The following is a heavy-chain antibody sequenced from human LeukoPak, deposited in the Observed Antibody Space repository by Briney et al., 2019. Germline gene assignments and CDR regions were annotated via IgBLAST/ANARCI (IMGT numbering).Heavy chain of an antibody. V-gene: IGHV3-23*01. D-gene: IGHD2-2*01. Sequence: GGSLRLSCAASGFTFSSYAMSWVRQAPGEGLEWVSAISGSGGSTYYADSVEGRFTISRDNSKNTLYLQMNSLRAEDTAVYYCAKYSCSSTSCPPTSEDWGQGTLVIVSS. CDR3: AKYSCSSTSCPPTSED. J-gene: IGHJ4*02. CDR1: GFTFSSYA. CDR2: ISGSGGST.